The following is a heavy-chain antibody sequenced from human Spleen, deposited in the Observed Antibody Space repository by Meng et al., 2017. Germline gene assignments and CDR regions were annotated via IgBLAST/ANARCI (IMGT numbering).Heavy chain of an antibody. CDR2: IFHSGST. Sequence: GSLRLSCTVSGYSVTSGYYWGWVRQPPGKGLEWIGSIFHSGSTYYNPSLKSRVTMSVDTSKNQFSLKLSSVTASDTAVYFCARLVSYGSGSYYDYWGQGTLVTVSS. CDR3: ARLVSYGSGSYYDY. V-gene: IGHV4-38-2*02. CDR1: GYSVTSGYY. D-gene: IGHD3-10*01. J-gene: IGHJ4*02.